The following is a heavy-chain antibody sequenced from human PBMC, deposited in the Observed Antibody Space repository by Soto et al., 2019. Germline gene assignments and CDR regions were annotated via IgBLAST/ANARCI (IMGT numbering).Heavy chain of an antibody. CDR3: AKSLAAAGPKIYYYYGMDV. D-gene: IGHD6-13*01. V-gene: IGHV3-30*18. CDR2: ISYDGSNK. CDR1: GFTFSSYG. J-gene: IGHJ6*02. Sequence: QVQLVESGGGVVQPGRSLRLSCAASGFTFSSYGMHWVRQAPGKGLEWVAVISYDGSNKYYADSVKGRFTISRDNSKNTLYLQMNSLRAEDTAVYYCAKSLAAAGPKIYYYYGMDVWGQGTTVTVSS.